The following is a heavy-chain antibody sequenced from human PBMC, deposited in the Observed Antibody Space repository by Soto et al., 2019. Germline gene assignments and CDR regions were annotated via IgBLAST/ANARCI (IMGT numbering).Heavy chain of an antibody. Sequence: SETLSLTCAVYGGSFSGYYWSWIRQPPGKGLEWIGEINHSGSTNYNPSLKSRVTISVDTSKNQFSLKLSSVTAADTAVYYCARARVNNLDYWGQGTLVTVSS. J-gene: IGHJ4*02. CDR2: INHSGST. D-gene: IGHD4-17*01. V-gene: IGHV4-34*01. CDR1: GGSFSGYY. CDR3: ARARVNNLDY.